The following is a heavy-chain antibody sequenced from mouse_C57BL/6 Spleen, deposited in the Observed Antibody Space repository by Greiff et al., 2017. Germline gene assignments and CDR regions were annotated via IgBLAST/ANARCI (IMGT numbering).Heavy chain of an antibody. CDR2: IRNKVNNLAT. CDR1: GFTFSDAW. V-gene: IGHV6-6*01. D-gene: IGHD1-1*01. J-gene: IGHJ3*01. Sequence: DVHLVESGGGLVQPGGSMKLSCAASGFTFSDAWMDWVRQSPEKGLEWVAEIRNKVNNLATSYAESVKGRFTIARDDAKSSVYLQMNSLRAEDTCIYYSTRPHYGSTQFAYWGQGTLVTVSA. CDR3: TRPHYGSTQFAY.